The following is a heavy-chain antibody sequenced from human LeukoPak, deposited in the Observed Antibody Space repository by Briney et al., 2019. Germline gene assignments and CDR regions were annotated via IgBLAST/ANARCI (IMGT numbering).Heavy chain of an antibody. V-gene: IGHV4-31*03. D-gene: IGHD2-2*01. CDR2: IYYSGST. CDR1: GGSISSGGYY. CDR3: ARQIVVVPAAYVNYYYYYGMDV. J-gene: IGHJ6*02. Sequence: SQTLSLTCTVSGGSISSGGYYWSWIRQHPGKGLEWVGYIYYSGSTYYNPSLKSRVTISVDTSKNQFSLKLSSVTAADTAVYYCARQIVVVPAAYVNYYYYYGMDVWGQGTTVTVSS.